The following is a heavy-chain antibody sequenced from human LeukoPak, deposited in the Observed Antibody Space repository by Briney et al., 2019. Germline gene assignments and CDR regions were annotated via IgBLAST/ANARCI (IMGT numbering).Heavy chain of an antibody. J-gene: IGHJ5*02. CDR3: ARGRDYGDPGRFDP. V-gene: IGHV3-48*01. Sequence: PGGSLRLSCVASGFTCSDYSMNWVRQAPGKGLEWVSYISSSGFTLNYADSVKGRFTISRDNAKNSLYLQMNSLRAEDTAVYYCARGRDYGDPGRFDPWGQGTLVTVSS. CDR2: ISSSGFTL. D-gene: IGHD4-17*01. CDR1: GFTCSDYS.